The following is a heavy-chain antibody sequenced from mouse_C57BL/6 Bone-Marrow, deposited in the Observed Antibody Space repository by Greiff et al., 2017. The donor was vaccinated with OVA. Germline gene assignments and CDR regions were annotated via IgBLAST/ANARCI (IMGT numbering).Heavy chain of an antibody. J-gene: IGHJ4*01. D-gene: IGHD1-1*01. CDR2: INPGSGGT. CDR3: ARRNLLLLYAMDY. Sequence: QVQLKESGAELVRPGTSVKVSCKASGYAFTNYLIEWVKQRPGQGLEWIGVINPGSGGTNYNEKFKGKATLTADKSSSTAYMQLSSLTSEDSAVYFYARRNLLLLYAMDYWGQGTTVTVSS. CDR1: GYAFTNYL. V-gene: IGHV1-54*01.